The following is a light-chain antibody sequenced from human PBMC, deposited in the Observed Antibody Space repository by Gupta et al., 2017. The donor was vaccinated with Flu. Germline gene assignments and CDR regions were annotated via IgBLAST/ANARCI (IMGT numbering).Light chain of an antibody. V-gene: IGLV1-40*01. Sequence: QSGLTQPPSVSGAPGQRLTVSCTGSSSNLGAGYDVHWYQQLPGTAPKLLLYGNNHRPSGVPDRFSGSKSGTSASLAITGLQADDEADYYCQSYDSSLRGSVFGGGTKLTVL. CDR3: QSYDSSLRGSV. CDR1: SSNLGAGYD. J-gene: IGLJ3*02. CDR2: GNN.